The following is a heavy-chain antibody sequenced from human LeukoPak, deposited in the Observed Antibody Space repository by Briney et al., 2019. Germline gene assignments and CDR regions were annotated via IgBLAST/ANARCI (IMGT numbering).Heavy chain of an antibody. J-gene: IGHJ6*02. V-gene: IGHV1-69*01. Sequence: SVKVSCKASGGTFSNYAISWVRQAPGQGLEWMGGIIPIFDTANYAQKFQGRVTITADESTSTAYMEMRSLRSEDTAVYYCAREASSLNGMDVWGQGTTVTVSS. D-gene: IGHD2-2*01. CDR2: IIPIFDTA. CDR3: AREASSLNGMDV. CDR1: GGTFSNYA.